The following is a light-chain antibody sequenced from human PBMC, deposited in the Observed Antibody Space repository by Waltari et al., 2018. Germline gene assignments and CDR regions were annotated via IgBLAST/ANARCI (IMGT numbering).Light chain of an antibody. CDR1: QSLVHSDGNTC. Sequence: VMPQTRLSLPVMFGKPASISCRPSQSLVHSDGNTCLSWYQQRPGQPPRLLIYKISNRFSGVPDRFSGSGAGTEFTLKISRVEAEDVGVYFCLQATQFPLTFGGGTKLEIK. CDR3: LQATQFPLT. CDR2: KIS. V-gene: IGKV2-24*01. J-gene: IGKJ4*01.